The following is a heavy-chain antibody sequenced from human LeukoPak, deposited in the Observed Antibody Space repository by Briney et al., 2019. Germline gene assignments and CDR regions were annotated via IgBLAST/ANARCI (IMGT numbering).Heavy chain of an antibody. J-gene: IGHJ4*02. Sequence: SETLSLTCTVSGYSISSGYYWGWIRQPPGKGLEWIGNIYHSGSTYYTPSLKSRVTISVDTSKNHFSLKVSSVTAADTAVYYCVRMDAALVRADYWGQGTLVTVSS. CDR2: IYHSGST. D-gene: IGHD5-18*01. CDR1: GYSISSGYY. V-gene: IGHV4-38-2*02. CDR3: VRMDAALVRADY.